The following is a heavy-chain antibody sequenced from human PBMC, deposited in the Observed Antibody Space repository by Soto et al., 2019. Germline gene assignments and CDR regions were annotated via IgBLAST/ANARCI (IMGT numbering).Heavy chain of an antibody. CDR2: ISVYNSNT. CDR3: AREGQDGRLAYYFDY. V-gene: IGHV1-18*01. Sequence: GASVKLSCKASGYTFNNYGINWVRQAPGQGLEWMRWISVYNSNTNYAQKLQGRVTMTTDTSTSTAYLELRSLRSDDTAVYYCAREGQDGRLAYYFDYWGQGALVTVSS. CDR1: GYTFNNYG. D-gene: IGHD6-19*01. J-gene: IGHJ4*02.